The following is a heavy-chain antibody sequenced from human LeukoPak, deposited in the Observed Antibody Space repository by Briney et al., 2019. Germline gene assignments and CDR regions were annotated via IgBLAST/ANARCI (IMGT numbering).Heavy chain of an antibody. CDR2: ISYDGSNK. D-gene: IGHD4-17*01. CDR3: AKEYHGDYGPGAFDI. CDR1: GFTFSSYG. J-gene: IGHJ3*02. V-gene: IGHV3-30*18. Sequence: GGSLRLSCAASGFTFSSYGMHWVRQAPGKGLEWVAVISYDGSNKYYADSVKGRFTISRDNSKNTLYLQMNSLRAEDTAVYYCAKEYHGDYGPGAFDIWGQGTMVTVSS.